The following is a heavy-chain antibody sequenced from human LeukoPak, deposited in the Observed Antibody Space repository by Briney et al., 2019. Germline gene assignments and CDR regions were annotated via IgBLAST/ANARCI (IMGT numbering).Heavy chain of an antibody. CDR1: EYTFTSYY. J-gene: IGHJ6*02. CDR2: INPSGGST. Sequence: ASVKVSCKASEYTFTSYYMHWVRQAPGQGLEWMGIINPSGGSTSYAQKFQGRVTMTSDTSTSTVYMELSSLRSEDTAVYYCASEPPTLYYYGMDVWGQGTTVTVSS. V-gene: IGHV1-46*01. CDR3: ASEPPTLYYYGMDV.